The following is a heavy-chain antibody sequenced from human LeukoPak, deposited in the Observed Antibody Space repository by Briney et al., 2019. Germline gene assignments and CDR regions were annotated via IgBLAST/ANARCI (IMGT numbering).Heavy chain of an antibody. J-gene: IGHJ5*02. V-gene: IGHV4-30-4*01. CDR3: ATAVIQRELYWFDP. CDR1: GGSISSGDYY. CDR2: IYYSGST. Sequence: SQTLSLTCTVSGGSISSGDYYWSWIRQPPGKGLEWIGYIYYSGSTYYNPSLKSRVTISVDTSKNQFSLKLSSVTAADTAVYYCATAVIQRELYWFDPWGQGTLVTVSS. D-gene: IGHD3-10*01.